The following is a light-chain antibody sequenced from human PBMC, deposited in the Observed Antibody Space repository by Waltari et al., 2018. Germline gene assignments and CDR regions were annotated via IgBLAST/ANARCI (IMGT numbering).Light chain of an antibody. J-gene: IGLJ2*01. Sequence: QSVLTQPPSASGTPGQRVAISCSGSTSNIAINTVNWYQQLPGAAPKLLIYSRNQRPSGVPDRFSGSKSGTIASLAISGLQSEDEADYYCATWDDSLNVPLFGGGTKLTVL. CDR2: SRN. CDR1: TSNIAINT. CDR3: ATWDDSLNVPL. V-gene: IGLV1-44*01.